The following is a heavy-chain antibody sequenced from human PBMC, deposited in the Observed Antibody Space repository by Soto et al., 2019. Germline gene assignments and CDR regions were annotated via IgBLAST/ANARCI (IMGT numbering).Heavy chain of an antibody. J-gene: IGHJ5*02. D-gene: IGHD3-3*01. CDR2: ISGSGGST. CDR1: GFTFSSYA. Sequence: GGSLRLSCAASGFTFSSYAMIWFRQAPGKGLEWVSAISGSGGSTYYADSVKGRFTISRDNSKNTLYLQMNSLRAEDTAVYYCAKKNDFGSGYWARWFDPWGEGTLVTVS. CDR3: AKKNDFGSGYWARWFDP. V-gene: IGHV3-23*01.